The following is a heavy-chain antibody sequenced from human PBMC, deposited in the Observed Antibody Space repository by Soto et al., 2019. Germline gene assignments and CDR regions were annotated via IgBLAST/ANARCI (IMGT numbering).Heavy chain of an antibody. CDR1: GFTFSSYG. V-gene: IGHV3-33*01. Sequence: QVQLVESGGGVVQPGRSLRLSCAASGFTFSSYGMHWVRQAPGKGLEWVAVIWYDGSNKYYADSVKGRFTISRDNSKNTLYLQMNSLRAEDTAVYYCARDESSGYWELPYWGQGTLVTVSS. D-gene: IGHD3-22*01. J-gene: IGHJ4*02. CDR3: ARDESSGYWELPY. CDR2: IWYDGSNK.